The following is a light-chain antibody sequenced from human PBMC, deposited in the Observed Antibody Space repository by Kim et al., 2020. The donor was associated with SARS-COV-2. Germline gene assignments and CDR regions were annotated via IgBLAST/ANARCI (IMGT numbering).Light chain of an antibody. CDR2: GAS. CDR1: QNVQSY. J-gene: IGKJ2*01. CDR3: QQHSNWPLYT. V-gene: IGKV3-15*01. Sequence: EIVLTQSPATLSLSPGERATLSCRASQNVQSYLAWYQQKPGQAPRLLIYGASTRAAGIPARFSGSGSETEFILTISSLQSEDYAIYYCQQHSNWPLYTFGQGTKLEI.